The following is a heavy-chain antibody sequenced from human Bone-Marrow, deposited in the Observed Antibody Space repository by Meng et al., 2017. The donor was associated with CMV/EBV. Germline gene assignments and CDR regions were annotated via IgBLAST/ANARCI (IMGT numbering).Heavy chain of an antibody. CDR2: IGLSSATI. J-gene: IGHJ6*02. D-gene: IGHD3-3*01. V-gene: IGHV3-48*04. CDR1: GFTFRTCS. CDR3: ARELSGHNFWSGSYIMDV. Sequence: GGSLRLSCAASGFTFRTCSMNWVRQAPGKGLEWVSYIGLSSATIYYADSVRGRFTISRDNAKNSLYLQMSGLRAEDTAVYYCARELSGHNFWSGSYIMDVWGQGTTVTVSS.